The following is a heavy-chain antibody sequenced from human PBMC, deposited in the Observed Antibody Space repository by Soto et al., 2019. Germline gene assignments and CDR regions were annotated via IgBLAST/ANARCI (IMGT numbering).Heavy chain of an antibody. V-gene: IGHV2-26*01. CDR3: ARIDTGFGLDY. Sequence: QVTLKESGPVLVKPTATLTLTCTVSGFSLTNTRMCVSCIRQPPGKARERLAHIFPDDEKSFSPSLKSRITISTDTSKSQVVLTMTNMDPVDTATYYCARIDTGFGLDYWGQGTLVTVSS. CDR2: IFPDDEK. D-gene: IGHD3-3*01. J-gene: IGHJ4*02. CDR1: GFSLTNTRMC.